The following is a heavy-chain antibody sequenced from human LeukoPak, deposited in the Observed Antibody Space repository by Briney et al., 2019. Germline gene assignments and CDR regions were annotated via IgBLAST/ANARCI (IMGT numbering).Heavy chain of an antibody. J-gene: IGHJ4*02. Sequence: ASVKVSCKVSGYTLTELSMHWVRQAPGKGLEWMGGFDPEDGETIYAQKFQGRVTMTEDTSTDTVYMELSSLRSEDTAVYYCATDLYSSGLYYFDYWGQGTLVTVSS. CDR1: GYTLTELS. CDR3: ATDLYSSGLYYFDY. V-gene: IGHV1-24*01. D-gene: IGHD6-19*01. CDR2: FDPEDGET.